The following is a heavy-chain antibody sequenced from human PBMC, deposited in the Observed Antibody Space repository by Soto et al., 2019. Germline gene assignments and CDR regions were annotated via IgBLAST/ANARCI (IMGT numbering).Heavy chain of an antibody. V-gene: IGHV1-69*06. CDR2: IIPMFGTA. Sequence: QVHLVQSGAEVQETGSSVKVSCKASGGTFSSYGISWVRQAPGQGLEWMGGIIPMFGTATHTQNFQGRLTITADMSTSTAYMELSSLRSEDTAVYFCARSVGVTTLSYLDYWGQGTLVTVSS. CDR3: ARSVGVTTLSYLDY. CDR1: GGTFSSYG. D-gene: IGHD1-26*01. J-gene: IGHJ4*02.